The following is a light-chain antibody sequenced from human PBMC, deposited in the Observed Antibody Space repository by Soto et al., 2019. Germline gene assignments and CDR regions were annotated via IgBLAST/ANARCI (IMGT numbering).Light chain of an antibody. CDR2: GAS. CDR3: QQSYITPWT. V-gene: IGKV3-20*01. Sequence: EIVLAQSPGTLSLSPGERATLSCWSSQSVTNSFLAWYQQKPGQAPRLLIYGASRRATGIPDRFTGSGSGTDFTLAISGLQPEDFATYYCQQSYITPWTFGQGTKVDI. J-gene: IGKJ1*01. CDR1: QSVTNSF.